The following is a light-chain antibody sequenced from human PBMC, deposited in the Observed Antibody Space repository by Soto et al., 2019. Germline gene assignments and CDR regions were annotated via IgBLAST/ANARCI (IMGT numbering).Light chain of an antibody. V-gene: IGKV1-39*01. J-gene: IGKJ2*01. Sequence: DIQMTQSPSSLSASVGDRVAITCGSSQSISFYLNWYQQKPGNAPKVLIYAASSLQSGVPSRFSGSGSGTDFTLTISSLQPEDFATYYCQQSYSTPPYTFGQGT. CDR3: QQSYSTPPYT. CDR1: QSISFY. CDR2: AAS.